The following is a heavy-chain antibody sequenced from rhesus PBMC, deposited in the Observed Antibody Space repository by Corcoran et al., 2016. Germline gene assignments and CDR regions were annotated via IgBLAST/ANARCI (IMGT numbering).Heavy chain of an antibody. D-gene: IGHD3-16*01. CDR2: IYGGSTSS. V-gene: IGHV4S10*01. Sequence: QVQLQESGPGVVKPSETLSLTCAVSGGSISDSYRWSWIRQPPGKGLELIGYIYGGSTSSNYNPSLKSRVTIAKDTSKNQFSLKLSSVTAADTAVYYCARDLDYSVGGGLDSWGQGVVVTVSS. CDR3: ARDLDYSVGGGLDS. CDR1: GGSISDSYR. J-gene: IGHJ6*01.